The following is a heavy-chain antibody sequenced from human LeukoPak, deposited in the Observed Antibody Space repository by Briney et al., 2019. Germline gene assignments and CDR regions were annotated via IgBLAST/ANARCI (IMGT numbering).Heavy chain of an antibody. V-gene: IGHV4-39*07. CDR2: IYYSGST. CDR3: ARDGNYGDYFDY. Sequence: SETLSLTCTVSGGSISSSSYYWGWIRQPPGKGLEWIGSIYYSGSTNYNPSLKSRVTISVDTSKNQFSLKLSSVTAADTAVYYCARDGNYGDYFDYWGQGTLVTVSS. CDR1: GGSISSSSYY. D-gene: IGHD4-17*01. J-gene: IGHJ4*02.